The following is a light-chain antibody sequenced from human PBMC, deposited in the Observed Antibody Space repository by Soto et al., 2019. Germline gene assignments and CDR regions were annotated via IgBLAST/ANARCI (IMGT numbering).Light chain of an antibody. CDR3: SSHAGSNHVV. CDR1: SSDVGGYNY. V-gene: IGLV2-8*01. CDR2: EVN. J-gene: IGLJ2*01. Sequence: QSALTQPPSASGSPGQSVTISCTGTSSDVGGYNYVSWYQQHPGKAPKLMIYEVNQRPSGVPDRFSGSKSGNTASLTVSGLQAEDEADYYCSSHAGSNHVVFGGGTQLTVL.